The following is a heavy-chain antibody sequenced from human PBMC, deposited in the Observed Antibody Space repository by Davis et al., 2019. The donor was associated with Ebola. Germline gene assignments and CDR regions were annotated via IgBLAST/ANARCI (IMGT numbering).Heavy chain of an antibody. CDR1: GFTFSSYA. V-gene: IGHV3-21*05. CDR2: ISGRDDYS. J-gene: IGHJ2*01. Sequence: GGSLRLSCAASGFTFSSYAMHWVRQAPGRGLEWVAYISGRDDYSNYAESVRGRFTISRDNAKNSLYLQMNSLRAEDTAVYYCVRDPALVVTGGGWFFGLWGRGTLVTVSS. CDR3: VRDPALVVTGGGWFFGL. D-gene: IGHD2-21*02.